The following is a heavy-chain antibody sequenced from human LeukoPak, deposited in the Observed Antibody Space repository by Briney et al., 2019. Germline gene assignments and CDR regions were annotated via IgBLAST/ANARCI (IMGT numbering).Heavy chain of an antibody. J-gene: IGHJ4*02. D-gene: IGHD4-17*01. CDR1: GGSISNKY. CDR2: IYYSGST. CDR3: ARLKATVSIHAYFDS. V-gene: IGHV4-59*12. Sequence: PSETLSLTCTVSGGSISNKYWSWIRQPPGKGLEWIGYIYYSGSTNYNPSLKSRVTISVDTSKNQFSLKLSSVTAADTAVYYCARLKATVSIHAYFDSWGQGTLVTVSS.